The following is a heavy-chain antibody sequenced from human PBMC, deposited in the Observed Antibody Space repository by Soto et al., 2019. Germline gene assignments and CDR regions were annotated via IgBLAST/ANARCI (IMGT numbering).Heavy chain of an antibody. CDR3: ARDKITGLFDY. D-gene: IGHD2-8*02. CDR2: INHSGST. V-gene: IGHV4-34*01. Sequence: PSETLSLTCAVYGGSFSGYYWSWIRQPPGKGLEWIGEINHSGSTNYNPSLKSRVTISVDTSENQFSLKLSSVTAADTAVYYCARDKITGLFDYWGQGTLVTVSS. J-gene: IGHJ4*02. CDR1: GGSFSGYY.